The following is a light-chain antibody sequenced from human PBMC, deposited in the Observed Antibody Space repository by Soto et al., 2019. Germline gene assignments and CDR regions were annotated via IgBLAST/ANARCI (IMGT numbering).Light chain of an antibody. Sequence: QPVLTQSPSASASLGASVKLTCTLSSGHSSYAIAWHQQQPEKGPRYLMKLNSDGSHSKGDGIPDRFSGSSSGAERYLTISSRQSEDEADYYCQTWGTGTHVVFGGGTKVTVL. J-gene: IGLJ2*01. CDR2: LNSDGSH. CDR1: SGHSSYA. V-gene: IGLV4-69*01. CDR3: QTWGTGTHVV.